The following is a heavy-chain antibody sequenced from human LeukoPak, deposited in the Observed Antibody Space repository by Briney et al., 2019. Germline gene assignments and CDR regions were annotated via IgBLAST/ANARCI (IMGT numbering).Heavy chain of an antibody. V-gene: IGHV1-18*01. D-gene: IGHD6-19*01. J-gene: IGHJ4*02. CDR2: ISAYNGNT. CDR1: GYTFTSYG. Sequence: GASVKVSCKASGYTFTSYGISWVRQAPGQGLEWMGWISAYNGNTNYAQKLQGRVTMTTDTSTSTAYMELRSLRSDDTAVYYCARDTRYSSGWYREFDYWGQGTRVTVSS. CDR3: ARDTRYSSGWYREFDY.